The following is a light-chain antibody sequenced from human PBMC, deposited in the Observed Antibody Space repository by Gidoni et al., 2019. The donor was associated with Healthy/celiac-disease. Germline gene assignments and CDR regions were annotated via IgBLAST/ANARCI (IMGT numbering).Light chain of an antibody. CDR2: AAS. V-gene: IGKV1-39*01. J-gene: IGKJ1*01. CDR3: QQCYSTPPT. Sequence: DNQMTQSPSSLSASVGDRVTITCRASQSISSYLYWYQQKPGKAPKLLLYAASSLQSGVPSRFSGSGSGTDFTLTISSLQPEDFATYYCQQCYSTPPTFGQGTKVEIK. CDR1: QSISSY.